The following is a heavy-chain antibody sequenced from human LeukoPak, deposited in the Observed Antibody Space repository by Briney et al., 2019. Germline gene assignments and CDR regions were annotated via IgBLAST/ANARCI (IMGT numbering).Heavy chain of an antibody. CDR2: IFYSGST. D-gene: IGHD1-7*01. CDR3: ARGGSNWNYALNYYYMDV. J-gene: IGHJ6*03. Sequence: PSETLSLTCTVSGGSISSYYWSWIRQPPGKGLEWIGYIFYSGSTNYNPSLKSRVTISVDTSKNQFSLKLSSVTAADTAVYYCARGGSNWNYALNYYYMDVWGKGTTVTVSS. CDR1: GGSISSYY. V-gene: IGHV4-59*01.